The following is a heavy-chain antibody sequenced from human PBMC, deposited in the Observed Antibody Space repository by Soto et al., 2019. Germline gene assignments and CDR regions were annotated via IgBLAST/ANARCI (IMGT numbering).Heavy chain of an antibody. CDR1: GGTFSSYA. CDR3: ATGVGDGYNVVADNWFDP. J-gene: IGHJ5*02. D-gene: IGHD5-12*01. V-gene: IGHV1-69*01. CDR2: IIPIFGTA. Sequence: QVQLVQSGAEVKKPGSSVKVSCKASGGTFSSYAISWVRQAPGQGLEWMGGIIPIFGTANYAQKFQGRVTITADESTSTAYMELSSLRSEDTAVYYCATGVGDGYNVVADNWFDPWGQGTLVTVSS.